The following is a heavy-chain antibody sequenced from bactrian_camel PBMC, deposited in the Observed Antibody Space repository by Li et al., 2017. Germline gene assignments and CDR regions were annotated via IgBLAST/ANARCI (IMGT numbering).Heavy chain of an antibody. D-gene: IGHD3*01. V-gene: IGHV3S55*01. CDR1: GATASSYC. CDR3: AASSRSNFCYRREYNY. CDR2: IESDGSR. J-gene: IGHJ4*01. Sequence: QVQLVESGGGSVQAGGSLRLSCAASGATASSYCLGWFRQAPGKEREAVAVIESDGSRYYAESVKGRFTISRDDANTLYLQMNSLKPEDTAVYYCAASSRSNFCYRREYNYWGQGTQVTVS.